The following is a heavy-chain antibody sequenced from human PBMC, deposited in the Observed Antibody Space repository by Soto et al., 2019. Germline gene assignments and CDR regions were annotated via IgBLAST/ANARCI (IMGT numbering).Heavy chain of an antibody. CDR3: ARGVVPADMVCMDV. J-gene: IGHJ6*04. D-gene: IGHD2-2*01. V-gene: IGHV4-30-4*01. CDR1: GGSISSGDYY. CDR2: IYYSGST. Sequence: QVQLQESGPGLVKPSQTLSLTCTVSGGSISSGDYYWSWIRQPPGKGLEWIGYIYYSGSTYYNPYLTSRVTISVDTSKSQFSLKLSSVTAADTAVYYCARGVVPADMVCMDVWGEGTTVTVTT.